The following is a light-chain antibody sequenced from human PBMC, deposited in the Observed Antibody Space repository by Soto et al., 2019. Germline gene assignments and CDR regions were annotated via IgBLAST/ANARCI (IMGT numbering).Light chain of an antibody. CDR1: QSVSSNY. CDR2: DAS. J-gene: IGKJ1*01. Sequence: IVLTQSPDTLSLSPGERATLSCRASQSVSSNYLAWYQQKLGQAPRLLIYDASRSATGIPDRFSGSGSGTHFTLTISRLESEDFVVYYCPQYGRSPTFGQGTKVEIK. CDR3: PQYGRSPT. V-gene: IGKV3-20*01.